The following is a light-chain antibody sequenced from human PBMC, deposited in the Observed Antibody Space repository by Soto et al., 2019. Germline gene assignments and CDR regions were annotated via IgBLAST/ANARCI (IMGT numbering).Light chain of an antibody. Sequence: QPVLTQPPSASASLGASVTLTCTLSSGYSNYKVDWYQQRPGKGPRFVMRVGTGGIVGSKGDGIPDRFSVLGSGLNRYLTIKNIQXXDXXXXXXXXDHXSGSNFPHVVFGGGTKLTV. CDR3: XXDHXSGSNFPHVV. CDR1: SGYSNYK. CDR2: VGTGGIVG. V-gene: IGLV9-49*01. J-gene: IGLJ2*01.